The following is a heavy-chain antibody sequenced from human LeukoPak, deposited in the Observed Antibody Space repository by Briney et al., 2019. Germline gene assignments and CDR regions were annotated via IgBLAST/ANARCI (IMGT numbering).Heavy chain of an antibody. CDR3: AKGPKRYNILTGYFVIETAFDI. D-gene: IGHD3-9*01. Sequence: GGSLRLSCAASGFTVSSNEMSWVRQAPGKGLEWVSSISGGSTYYADSRKGRFTISRDNSKNTLYLQMNSLRAEDTSVYYCAKGPKRYNILTGYFVIETAFDIWGQGTMVTVSS. J-gene: IGHJ3*02. CDR1: GFTVSSNE. V-gene: IGHV3-38-3*01. CDR2: ISGGST.